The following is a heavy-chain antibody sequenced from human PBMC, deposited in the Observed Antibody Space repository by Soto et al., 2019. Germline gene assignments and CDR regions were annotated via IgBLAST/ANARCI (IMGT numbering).Heavy chain of an antibody. V-gene: IGHV4-59*08. CDR2: IYYSGST. Sequence: PWETLSLTCTVSGGSISSHYWSWIRQPPGQGLEWIGYIYYSGSTTYNPSLKSRGTISVDTSKSQFSLRLSSVTAADTAVYYCARANLITMIAGCDIWGQGTMVTVSS. J-gene: IGHJ3*02. D-gene: IGHD3-22*01. CDR3: ARANLITMIAGCDI. CDR1: GGSISSHY.